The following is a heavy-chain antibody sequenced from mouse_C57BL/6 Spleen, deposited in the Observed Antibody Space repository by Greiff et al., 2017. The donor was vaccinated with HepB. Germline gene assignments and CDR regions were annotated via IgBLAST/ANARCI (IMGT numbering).Heavy chain of an antibody. V-gene: IGHV1-42*01. D-gene: IGHD1-2*01. J-gene: IGHJ4*01. CDR3: ARRYGYYAMDY. CDR1: GYSFTGYY. Sequence: EVQLQQSGPELVKPGASVKISCKASGYSFTGYYMNWVKQSPEKSLEWIGEINPSTGGTTYNQKFKAKATLTVDKSSSTAYMQLKSLTSEDSAVYYCARRYGYYAMDYWGQGTSVTVSS. CDR2: INPSTGGT.